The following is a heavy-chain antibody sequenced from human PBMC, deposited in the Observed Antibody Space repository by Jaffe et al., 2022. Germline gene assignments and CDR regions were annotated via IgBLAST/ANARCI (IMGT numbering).Heavy chain of an antibody. D-gene: IGHD3-10*01. CDR3: AREDKSGYYGSGSHFDY. CDR1: GFTFSSYW. Sequence: EVQLVESGGGLVQPGGSLRLSCAASGFTFSSYWMSWVRQAPGKGLEWVANIKQDGSEKYYVDSVKGRFTISRDNAKNSLYLQMNSLRAEDTAVYYCAREDKSGYYGSGSHFDYWGQGTLVTVSS. CDR2: IKQDGSEK. J-gene: IGHJ4*02. V-gene: IGHV3-7*05.